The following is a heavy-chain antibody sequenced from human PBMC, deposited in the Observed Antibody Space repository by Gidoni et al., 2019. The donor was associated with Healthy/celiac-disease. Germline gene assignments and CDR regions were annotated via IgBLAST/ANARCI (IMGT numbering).Heavy chain of an antibody. CDR1: GGAVSGYY. D-gene: IGHD6-13*01. Sequence: QVQLQQWGAGLLKPSETLSLTCAVHGGAVSGYYWSWIRQPPGQGLEWIGEINQSGSTNYNPSLKGRVTISVDTSKIQFSLKLRSVTAADTAVYYCARGLLVAAAGTNPYYGMDVWCQGTTVTVSS. J-gene: IGHJ6*02. CDR3: ARGLLVAAAGTNPYYGMDV. V-gene: IGHV4-34*01. CDR2: INQSGST.